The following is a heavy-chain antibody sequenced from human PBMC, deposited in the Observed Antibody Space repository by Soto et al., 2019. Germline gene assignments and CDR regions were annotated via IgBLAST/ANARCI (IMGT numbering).Heavy chain of an antibody. CDR3: ARRPPKAFTIFGVVNWFDT. D-gene: IGHD3-3*01. J-gene: IGHJ5*02. V-gene: IGHV4-39*01. Sequence: PSETLSLTCTVFGGSISSSSYYWGWIRQPPGQGLEWTGSIYYSGSTYYNPSLKSRVTISVATSKNQFSLKLSSVTAADTTVYYCARRPPKAFTIFGVVNWFDTWGEGTLVIVSS. CDR1: GGSISSSSYY. CDR2: IYYSGST.